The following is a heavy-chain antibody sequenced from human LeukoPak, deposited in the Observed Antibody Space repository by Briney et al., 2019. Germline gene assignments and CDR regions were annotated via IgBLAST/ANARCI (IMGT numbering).Heavy chain of an antibody. J-gene: IGHJ4*02. D-gene: IGHD2-2*02. CDR2: ISYDGSNK. Sequence: GGSLRLSCAASGFTFSSYGMHWVRQAPGKGLEWVAVISYDGSNKYYADSVKGRFTISRDNSKNTLYLQMNSLRAEDTAVYYCVKDIYGYYFDYWGQGTLVTVSS. CDR1: GFTFSSYG. CDR3: VKDIYGYYFDY. V-gene: IGHV3-30*18.